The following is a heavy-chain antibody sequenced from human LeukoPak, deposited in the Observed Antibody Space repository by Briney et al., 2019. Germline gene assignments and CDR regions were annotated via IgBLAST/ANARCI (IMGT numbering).Heavy chain of an antibody. D-gene: IGHD4-23*01. J-gene: IGHJ4*02. CDR1: GGSISSYY. V-gene: IGHV4-59*08. CDR2: IYYSGSGST. Sequence: SETLXLTCTVSGGSISSYYWSWIRQPPGKGXEWIGYIYYSGSGSTNYNPSLKSRVSISVDTSKNHFSLKLSSVTAADTAVYYCARRGGHGGSFDYWGQGTLVTVSS. CDR3: ARRGGHGGSFDY.